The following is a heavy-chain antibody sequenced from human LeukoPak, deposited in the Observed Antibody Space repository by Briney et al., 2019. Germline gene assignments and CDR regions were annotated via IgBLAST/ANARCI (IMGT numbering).Heavy chain of an antibody. D-gene: IGHD6-13*01. Sequence: SVKVSCKASGGTFSSYAISWVRQAPGQGLEWMGGIIPIFGTANYAQKFQGRVTITADESTSTAYMELSSLRSEDTAVYYCARDIAAAGIGGPFDYWGQGALVTVSS. V-gene: IGHV1-69*13. CDR2: IIPIFGTA. CDR1: GGTFSSYA. J-gene: IGHJ4*02. CDR3: ARDIAAAGIGGPFDY.